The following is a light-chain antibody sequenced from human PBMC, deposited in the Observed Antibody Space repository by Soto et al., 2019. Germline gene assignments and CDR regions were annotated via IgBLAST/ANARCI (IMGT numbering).Light chain of an antibody. CDR3: QQSYSTLWT. CDR2: AAS. J-gene: IGKJ1*01. V-gene: IGKV1-39*01. CDR1: QSISSY. Sequence: DIQMTQSPSSLSASVGDSVTITCRASQSISSYLNWYQQKPGKAPKLLIYAASSLQSGGPSRFSGSGSGRDVTLTISSLQPEDFATYYCQQSYSTLWTFGQGTKVDIK.